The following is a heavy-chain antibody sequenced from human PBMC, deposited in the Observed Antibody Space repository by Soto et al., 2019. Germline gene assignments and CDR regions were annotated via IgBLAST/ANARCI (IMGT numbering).Heavy chain of an antibody. V-gene: IGHV3-23*01. CDR1: GFPFNSNA. D-gene: IGHD2-15*01. CDR2: LSAYGDRA. J-gene: IGHJ4*02. Sequence: GGSLRLSCAASGFPFNSNAMSWVRQAPGKGLERVSTLSAYGDRAYYAQSVKGRFTISRDDPKNALYLEMNSLRAEDTAMYYCAKVKFSDGSGHFDNWGQGTLVTVSS. CDR3: AKVKFSDGSGHFDN.